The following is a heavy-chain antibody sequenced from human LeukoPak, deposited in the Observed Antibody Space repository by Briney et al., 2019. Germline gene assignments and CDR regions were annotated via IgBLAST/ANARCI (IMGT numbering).Heavy chain of an antibody. CDR3: ARGPYSYDSSGAFDI. J-gene: IGHJ3*02. D-gene: IGHD3-22*01. CDR2: IYHSGST. CDR1: GYSISSGYY. Sequence: SETLSLTCTVSGYSISSGYYWGWIRQPPGKGLERIGSIYHSGSTYYNPSLNCRVTISVETSKIHFSLKLSSVTAADTAVYFCARGPYSYDSSGAFDIWGQGTMVTVSS. V-gene: IGHV4-38-2*02.